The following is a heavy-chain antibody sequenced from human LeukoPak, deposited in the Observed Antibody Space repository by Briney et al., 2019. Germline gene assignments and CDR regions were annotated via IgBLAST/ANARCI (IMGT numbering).Heavy chain of an antibody. D-gene: IGHD5-24*01. CDR3: ARQGLEGEWLQFGAFDI. CDR1: GGSISSYY. Sequence: PSETLSLTCTVSGGSISSYYWSWIRQPPGKGLGWIGEINHSGSTTYNPSLKSRVTISVDTSKNQFSLKLSSVTAADTAVYYCARQGLEGEWLQFGAFDIWGQGTMVTVSS. J-gene: IGHJ3*02. V-gene: IGHV4-34*01. CDR2: INHSGST.